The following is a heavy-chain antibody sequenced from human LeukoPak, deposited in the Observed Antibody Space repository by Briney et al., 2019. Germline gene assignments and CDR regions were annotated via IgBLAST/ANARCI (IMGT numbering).Heavy chain of an antibody. J-gene: IGHJ4*02. D-gene: IGHD3-3*01. CDR2: ISSDGGNK. CDR1: GFTFTSHG. V-gene: IGHV3-30*02. CDR3: AQDFWSFRDC. Sequence: PGGSLRLSCAASGFTFTSHGMHWVSQAPGKGLEWVAYISSDGGNKQYADSVKGRFTISRDNSKNTLDLQMNSLRAEDTAVYYCAQDFWSFRDCWGQGTLITVSS.